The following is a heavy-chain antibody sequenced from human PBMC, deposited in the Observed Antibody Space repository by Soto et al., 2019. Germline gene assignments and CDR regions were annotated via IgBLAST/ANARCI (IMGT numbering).Heavy chain of an antibody. J-gene: IGHJ4*02. CDR3: AKDRCGGDCYSFDY. CDR1: GFTFSSYG. CDR2: ISYDGSNK. V-gene: IGHV3-30*18. D-gene: IGHD2-21*02. Sequence: QVQLVESGGGVVQPGRSLRLSCAASGFTFSSYGMHWVRQAPGKGLEWVAVISYDGSNKYYADSVKGRFTISRDNSKNTLYLQMNSLRAEDTAVYYCAKDRCGGDCYSFDYWGQETLVTVSS.